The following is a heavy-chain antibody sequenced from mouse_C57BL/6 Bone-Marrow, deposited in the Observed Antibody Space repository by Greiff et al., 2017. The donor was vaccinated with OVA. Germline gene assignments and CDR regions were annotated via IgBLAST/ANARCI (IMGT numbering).Heavy chain of an antibody. CDR3: ARELYYGNYWYFDV. CDR2: ISDGGSYT. J-gene: IGHJ1*03. Sequence: EVQLVESGGGLVKPGGSLKLSCAASGFTFSSYAMSWVRQTPEKRLEWVATISDGGSYTYYPDNVKGRFTISRDNAKNNLYLQMSHLKSEDTAMYYCARELYYGNYWYFDVWGTGTTVTVSS. V-gene: IGHV5-4*01. D-gene: IGHD2-1*01. CDR1: GFTFSSYA.